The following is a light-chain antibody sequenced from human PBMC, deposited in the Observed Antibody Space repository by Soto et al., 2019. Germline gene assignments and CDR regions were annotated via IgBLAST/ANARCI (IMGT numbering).Light chain of an antibody. CDR3: CSYAGSYTLV. CDR2: DVS. J-gene: IGLJ2*01. CDR1: SSDVGGYNY. V-gene: IGLV2-11*01. Sequence: QPVLTQPRSVSGSPGQSVTISCTGTSSDVGGYNYVSWYQQHPGKAPKLMIYDVSKRPSGVPDRFSGSKSGNTASLTISGLQAEDEADYYCCSYAGSYTLVFGGGTKLTVL.